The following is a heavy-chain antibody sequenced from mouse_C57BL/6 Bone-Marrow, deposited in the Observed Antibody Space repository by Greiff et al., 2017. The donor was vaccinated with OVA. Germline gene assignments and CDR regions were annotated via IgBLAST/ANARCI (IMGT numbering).Heavy chain of an antibody. Sequence: EVMLVESGGGLVKPGGSLKLSCAASGFTFSDYGMHWVRQAPEKGLEWVASISSGSSTIYYADTVKGRFTISRDNAKNTLFLQRTSLRSEDTAMYYWARKGLVSRAMDYWGQGTAVTGSS. V-gene: IGHV5-17*01. D-gene: IGHD2-12*01. CDR1: GFTFSDYG. J-gene: IGHJ4*01. CDR3: ARKGLVSRAMDY. CDR2: ISSGSSTI.